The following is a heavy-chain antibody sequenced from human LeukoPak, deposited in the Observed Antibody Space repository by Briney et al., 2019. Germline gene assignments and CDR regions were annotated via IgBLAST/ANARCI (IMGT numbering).Heavy chain of an antibody. V-gene: IGHV1-8*01. CDR2: MNPNSGNT. J-gene: IGHJ3*02. Sequence: ASVKVSCKASGYTFTSYDINWVRQATGQGLEWMGWMNPNSGNTGYAQKFQGRVTMTRNTSISTAYMELSSLRSEDTAVYYCARVGDIVLMFGDAFDIWGQGTMVTVSS. CDR1: GYTFTSYD. CDR3: ARVGDIVLMFGDAFDI. D-gene: IGHD2-8*01.